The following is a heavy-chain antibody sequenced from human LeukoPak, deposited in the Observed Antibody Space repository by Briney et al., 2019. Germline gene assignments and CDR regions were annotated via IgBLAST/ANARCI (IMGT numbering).Heavy chain of an antibody. D-gene: IGHD3-10*01. Sequence: PGGSLRLSCAASGFTFSSYGMHWVRQAPGKGLEWVAVISYDGSNKYYADSVKGRFTISRDNSKNTLYLQMNSLRAEDTAVYYCAKDRRPTMVQGFPDYWGQGTLVTVSS. CDR2: ISYDGSNK. J-gene: IGHJ4*02. CDR3: AKDRRPTMVQGFPDY. CDR1: GFTFSSYG. V-gene: IGHV3-30*18.